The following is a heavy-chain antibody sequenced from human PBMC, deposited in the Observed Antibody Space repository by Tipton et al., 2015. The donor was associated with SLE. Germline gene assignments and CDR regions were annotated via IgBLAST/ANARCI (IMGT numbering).Heavy chain of an antibody. Sequence: TLSLTCTVSGGSISSSSYYWGWIRQPPGKGLEWIGSIYYSGSTNYNPPLKSRVTISVDTSKNQFSLKLSSVTAADTAVYYCAREVSPQLRYFDYWGQGTLVTVSS. CDR3: AREVSPQLRYFDY. J-gene: IGHJ4*02. CDR2: IYYSGST. V-gene: IGHV4-39*02. CDR1: GGSISSSSYY. D-gene: IGHD4-17*01.